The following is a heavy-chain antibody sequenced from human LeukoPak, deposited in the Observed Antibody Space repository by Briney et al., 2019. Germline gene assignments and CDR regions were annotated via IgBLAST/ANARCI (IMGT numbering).Heavy chain of an antibody. CDR2: ISGSSGST. CDR1: GFTFSSYA. CDR3: AKVGPEQDTAMAAAFYYYYYMDV. Sequence: PGGSLRLSCAASGFTFSSYAMSWARQAPGKGLEWISAISGSSGSTYYADSVKGRFTISRDNSKNTLYLQMNSLRAEDTAVYYCAKVGPEQDTAMAAAFYYYYYMDVWGKGTTVTVSS. D-gene: IGHD5-18*01. J-gene: IGHJ6*03. V-gene: IGHV3-23*01.